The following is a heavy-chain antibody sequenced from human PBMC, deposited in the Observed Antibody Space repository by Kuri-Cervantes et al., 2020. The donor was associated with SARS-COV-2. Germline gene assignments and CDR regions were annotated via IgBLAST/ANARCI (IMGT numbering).Heavy chain of an antibody. CDR1: GFTFSNAW. CDR3: TRRWGRNYYGSGRDPPLDY. Sequence: GGSLRLSCAASGFTFSNAWMSWVRQAPGKGLEWVGRIKSKTDGGTTDYAAPVKGRFTISRDDSKNTLYLQMNSLKTEDTAVYYCTRRWGRNYYGSGRDPPLDYWGQGTLVTVSS. CDR2: IKSKTDGGTT. J-gene: IGHJ4*02. D-gene: IGHD3-10*01. V-gene: IGHV3-15*01.